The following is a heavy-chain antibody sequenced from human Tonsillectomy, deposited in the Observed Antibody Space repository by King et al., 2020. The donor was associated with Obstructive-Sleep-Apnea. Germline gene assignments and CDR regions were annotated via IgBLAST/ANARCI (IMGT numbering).Heavy chain of an antibody. Sequence: QLVESGGGLVQPGRSLRLSCLASGFTFDDYAMHLVRQAPRKGPEGVSGISWDSCSIGYADVLKGRFTISRDNAKNSLYLQMNSLRAEDTALYYCATSLKAGLRSNYYYYGMDVWGQGTTVTVSS. D-gene: IGHD5-12*01. CDR2: ISWDSCSI. V-gene: IGHV3-9*01. CDR3: ATSLKAGLRSNYYYYGMDV. J-gene: IGHJ6*02. CDR1: GFTFDDYA.